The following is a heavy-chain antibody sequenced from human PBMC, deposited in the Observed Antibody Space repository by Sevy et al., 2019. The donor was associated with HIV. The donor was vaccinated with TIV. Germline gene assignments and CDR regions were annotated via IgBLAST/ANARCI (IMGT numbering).Heavy chain of an antibody. V-gene: IGHV3-23*01. CDR2: ISGSGGGT. Sequence: GGSLRLSCAASGFIFSGYTMSWVRQAPGKGLEWVSSISGSGGGTYYADSVKGRFTISRDSSKNTLYLQANSLRAEDTAVYYCANGPARTFDVWGQGTMVTVSS. J-gene: IGHJ3*01. CDR1: GFIFSGYT. CDR3: ANGPARTFDV.